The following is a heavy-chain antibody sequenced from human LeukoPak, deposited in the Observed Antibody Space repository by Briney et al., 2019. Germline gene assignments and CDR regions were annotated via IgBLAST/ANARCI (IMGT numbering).Heavy chain of an antibody. CDR3: ASRKDFWSGRYYYYYMDV. D-gene: IGHD3-3*01. CDR2: INHSGTT. V-gene: IGHV4-34*01. J-gene: IGHJ6*03. Sequence: SETLSLTCAVYGGSFSGYYWSWLRPPPGKGLEWIGEINHSGTTNYNPSLKSRITISVDTSKNQFSLKLSSVTTADTAVYSCASRKDFWSGRYYYYYMDVWGKGTTVTVSS. CDR1: GGSFSGYY.